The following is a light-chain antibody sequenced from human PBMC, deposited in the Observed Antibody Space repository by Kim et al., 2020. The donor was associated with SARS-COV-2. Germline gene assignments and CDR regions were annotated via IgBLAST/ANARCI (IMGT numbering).Light chain of an antibody. Sequence: GQSITISVAGTSSDVGGYNYVSWYQQHPGKAPKLMIYDVTNRPSGISNRFSGSKSGNTASLTISGLQAEDEADYYCGSYTSSNTYVYGTGTKVTVL. CDR1: SSDVGGYNY. J-gene: IGLJ1*01. CDR2: DVT. V-gene: IGLV2-14*03. CDR3: GSYTSSNTYV.